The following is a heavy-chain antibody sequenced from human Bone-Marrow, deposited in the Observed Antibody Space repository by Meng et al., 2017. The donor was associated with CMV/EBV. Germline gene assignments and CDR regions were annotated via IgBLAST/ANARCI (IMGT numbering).Heavy chain of an antibody. D-gene: IGHD6-13*01. J-gene: IGHJ6*02. CDR2: ISSSSSYI. Sequence: GESLKISCAASGFTFSSYSMNWVRQAPGKGLEWVSSISSSSSYIYYADSVKGRSTISRDNAKNSLYPQMNSLRAEDTAVYYCARCDPPTSSWYEDYYYYYGMDVWGQGTTVTVSS. CDR1: GFTFSSYS. CDR3: ARCDPPTSSWYEDYYYYYGMDV. V-gene: IGHV3-21*01.